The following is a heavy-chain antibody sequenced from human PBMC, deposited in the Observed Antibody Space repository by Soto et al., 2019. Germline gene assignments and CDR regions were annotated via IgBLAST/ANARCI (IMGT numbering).Heavy chain of an antibody. CDR2: ISGSGGST. D-gene: IGHD3-3*01. V-gene: IGHV3-23*01. CDR3: AKRNDFWSGYYTLDY. J-gene: IGHJ4*02. CDR1: GFTFSSYA. Sequence: LRLSCAASGFTFSSYAMSWVRQAPGKGLEWVSAISGSGGSTYYADSVKGRFTISRDNSKNTLYLQMNSLRAEDTAVYYCAKRNDFWSGYYTLDYWGQGTLVTVSS.